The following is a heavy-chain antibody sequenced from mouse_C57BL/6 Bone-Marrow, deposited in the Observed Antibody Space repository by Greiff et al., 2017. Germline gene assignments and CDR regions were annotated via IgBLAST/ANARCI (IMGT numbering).Heavy chain of an antibody. J-gene: IGHJ3*01. CDR2: INPSSGYT. Sequence: QVQLQQSGAELARPGASVKMSCKASGYTFTSYTMHWVKQRPGQGLEWIGYINPSSGYTKSNQKLKHKATLTADKSSSTAYMQLSSLTSEDSAVYYCARGGGFAYWGQGTLVTVSA. CDR1: GYTFTSYT. V-gene: IGHV1-4*01. CDR3: ARGGGFAY.